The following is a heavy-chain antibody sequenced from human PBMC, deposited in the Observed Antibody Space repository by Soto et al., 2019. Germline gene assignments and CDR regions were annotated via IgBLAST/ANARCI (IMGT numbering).Heavy chain of an antibody. D-gene: IGHD2-8*01. Sequence: SVKVSCKASGGTFSSYAISWVRQAPGQGLEWMGGIIPIFGTANYAQKFQGRVTITADESTSTAYMELSSLRSDDTAVYYCAREPKYCTNGVCTYGMDVWGQGTTVTVSS. CDR3: AREPKYCTNGVCTYGMDV. CDR2: IIPIFGTA. CDR1: GGTFSSYA. V-gene: IGHV1-69*13. J-gene: IGHJ6*02.